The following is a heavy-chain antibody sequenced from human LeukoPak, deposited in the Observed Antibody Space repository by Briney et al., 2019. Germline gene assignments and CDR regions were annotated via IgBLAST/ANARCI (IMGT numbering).Heavy chain of an antibody. Sequence: GGSLRLSCAASGFTFSSYAMHWVRQAPGKGLEWVAVISYDGSNKYYADSVKGRFTISRDNSKNTLYLQMNSLRAEDTAVYYCAREDAGFDYWGQGTLVTVSS. CDR2: ISYDGSNK. CDR3: AREDAGFDY. CDR1: GFTFSSYA. V-gene: IGHV3-30*04. D-gene: IGHD6-13*01. J-gene: IGHJ4*02.